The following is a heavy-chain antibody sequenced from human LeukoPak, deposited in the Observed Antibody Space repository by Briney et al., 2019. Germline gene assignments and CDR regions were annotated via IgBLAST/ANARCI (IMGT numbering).Heavy chain of an antibody. V-gene: IGHV3-30*18. CDR3: AKPSQGCSSTGCYEDY. CDR1: GFTFSNYG. Sequence: PGGSLRLSCVASGFTFSNYGMHWVRQAPGKGLEWVAVISYDGSNKYYADSVKGRFTISRDNSKNTLCLQMNSLRAEDTAVYYCAKPSQGCSSTGCYEDYWGQGTLVTVSS. CDR2: ISYDGSNK. J-gene: IGHJ4*02. D-gene: IGHD2-2*01.